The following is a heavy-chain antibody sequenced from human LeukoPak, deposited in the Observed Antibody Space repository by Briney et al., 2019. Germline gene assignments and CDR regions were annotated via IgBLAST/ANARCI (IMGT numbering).Heavy chain of an antibody. CDR3: AREIFDSTSGVSQGFDY. V-gene: IGHV1-69*13. D-gene: IGHD3-3*01. J-gene: IGHJ4*02. CDR1: GGNSNFFA. Sequence: RASVTVSCKTSGGNSNFFAINWVRQAPGQGLEWMGVIKPMFGTGSIPNIATGDYAQKFQGRLSMNADESSTTAYMELSSLRSGDTAVYFCAREIFDSTSGVSQGFDYWGQGTLVTVSS. CDR2: IKPMFGTG.